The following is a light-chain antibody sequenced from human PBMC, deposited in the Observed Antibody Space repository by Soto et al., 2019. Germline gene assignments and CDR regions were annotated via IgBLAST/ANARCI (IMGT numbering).Light chain of an antibody. CDR3: QQYNSYRT. CDR2: DAS. V-gene: IGKV1-5*01. Sequence: DIEMTQSPSTLSASVGDRVTITCRASQSISSWLAWYQQKPGKAPKLLIYDASSLESGVPSRFSGSASGTEFPLTISRMPPDDFATYYCQQYNSYRTFGQGTKVDIK. CDR1: QSISSW. J-gene: IGKJ1*01.